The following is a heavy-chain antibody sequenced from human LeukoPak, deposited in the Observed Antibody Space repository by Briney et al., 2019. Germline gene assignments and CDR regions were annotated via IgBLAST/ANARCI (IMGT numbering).Heavy chain of an antibody. CDR3: ARLGTAVVARYFDY. D-gene: IGHD5-18*01. Sequence: GESLKISCKGSGYSFTSYWIAWVRQMPGKGLEWMSSIYPGDSDTRYGPSFQGQVTISADKSINTAYLQWSGLKASDTAMYYCARLGTAVVARYFDYWGQGTLVTVSS. V-gene: IGHV5-51*01. J-gene: IGHJ4*02. CDR1: GYSFTSYW. CDR2: IYPGDSDT.